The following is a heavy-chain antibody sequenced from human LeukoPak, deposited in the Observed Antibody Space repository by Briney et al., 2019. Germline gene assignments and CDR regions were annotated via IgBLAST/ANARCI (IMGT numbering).Heavy chain of an antibody. CDR1: GGSFSGYY. CDR2: INHSGST. V-gene: IGHV4-34*01. J-gene: IGHJ4*02. Sequence: SETLSLTCTVSGGSFSGYYWSWIRQPPGKGPEWIGEINHSGSTNYNPSLKSRVTISVDTSKNQFSLKLSSVTAADTAVYYCARGSYYYDSSGYYYATPLDYWGQGTLVTVSS. CDR3: ARGSYYYDSSGYYYATPLDY. D-gene: IGHD3-22*01.